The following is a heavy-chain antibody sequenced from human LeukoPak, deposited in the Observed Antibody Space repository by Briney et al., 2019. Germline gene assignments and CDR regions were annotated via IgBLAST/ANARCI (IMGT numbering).Heavy chain of an antibody. V-gene: IGHV4-34*01. Sequence: PGGSLRLSCAASGFTFSNYAMSWVRQPPGKGLEWIGEINHSGSTNYNPSLKSRVTISVDTSKNQFSLKLSSVTAADTAVYYCARDYGATSSYYFDYWGQGTLVTVSS. CDR2: INHSGST. CDR3: ARDYGATSSYYFDY. J-gene: IGHJ4*02. CDR1: GFTFSNYA. D-gene: IGHD1-26*01.